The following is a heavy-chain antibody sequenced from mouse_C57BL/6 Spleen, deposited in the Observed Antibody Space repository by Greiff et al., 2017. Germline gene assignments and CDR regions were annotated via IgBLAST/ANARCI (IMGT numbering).Heavy chain of an antibody. Sequence: QVQLQQPGAELVKPGASVKLSCKASGYTFTSYWMHWVKQRPGQGLEWIGMIHPNSGSTNYNEKFKSKATLTVDKSSSTAYMQLSSLTSEDAAVYYCARWGGVYDDYDRFDYWGQGTTLTVSS. D-gene: IGHD2-4*01. CDR3: ARWGGVYDDYDRFDY. CDR1: GYTFTSYW. CDR2: IHPNSGST. J-gene: IGHJ2*01. V-gene: IGHV1-64*01.